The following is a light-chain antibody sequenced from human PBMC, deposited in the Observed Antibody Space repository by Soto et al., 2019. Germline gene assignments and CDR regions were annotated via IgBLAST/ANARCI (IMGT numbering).Light chain of an antibody. CDR1: LSVSSD. J-gene: IGKJ4*01. Sequence: EIVMTQSPATLSLSPGERATLSCRASLSVSSDLAWYRQKPGQAPRLLIYRAFTRATGIPARFSGSGFGTDFTLTISSLQSEDFAVYYCQQYNNWPLTFGGGTKEEI. CDR2: RAF. CDR3: QQYNNWPLT. V-gene: IGKV3-15*01.